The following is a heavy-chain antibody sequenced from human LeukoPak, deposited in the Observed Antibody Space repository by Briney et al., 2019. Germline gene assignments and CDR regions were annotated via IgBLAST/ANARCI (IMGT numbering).Heavy chain of an antibody. CDR3: ASYRYGSSFAFDI. J-gene: IGHJ3*02. CDR1: GFTVSTNY. CDR2: IYSGGST. Sequence: PGGSLRLSCGASGFTVSTNYMSWVRQAPGKGLEWGSIIYSGGSTYYADSVKGRFTISRDNSKNTLYLQMNSLRAEDTAVYYWASYRYGSSFAFDIWGQGTMVTVSS. V-gene: IGHV3-66*01. D-gene: IGHD6-6*01.